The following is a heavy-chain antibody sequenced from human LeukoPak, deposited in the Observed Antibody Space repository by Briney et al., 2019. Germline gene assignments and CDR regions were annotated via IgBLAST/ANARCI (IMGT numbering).Heavy chain of an antibody. CDR3: VRDTRGAEAADXPFDI. J-gene: IGHJ3*02. CDR2: MNPNNGNT. D-gene: IGHD6-13*01. CDR1: GYTSTSSD. Sequence: ASVKVSCKASGYTSTSSDINWVRQATGQGLEWMGWMNPNNGNTGYAQKLQGRVTMTRDTSISTAYMELGSLRSEDTAVYYCVRDTRGAEAADXPFDIWGQGTMVTVSS. V-gene: IGHV1-8*02.